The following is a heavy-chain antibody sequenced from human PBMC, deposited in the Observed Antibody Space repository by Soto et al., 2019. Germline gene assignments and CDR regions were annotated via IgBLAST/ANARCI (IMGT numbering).Heavy chain of an antibody. CDR3: ARDYPQATYYDFWSGYYLSPYMDV. J-gene: IGHJ6*04. V-gene: IGHV3-74*01. D-gene: IGHD3-3*01. CDR1: GFTFSSYW. Sequence: EVQLVESGGGLVQPGGSLRLSCAASGFTFSSYWMHWVRQAPGKGLVWVSRINSDGSSTSYADSVKGRFTISRDNAKNTLYLQMNSLRAEDTAVYYCARDYPQATYYDFWSGYYLSPYMDVWGKGTTVTVSS. CDR2: INSDGSST.